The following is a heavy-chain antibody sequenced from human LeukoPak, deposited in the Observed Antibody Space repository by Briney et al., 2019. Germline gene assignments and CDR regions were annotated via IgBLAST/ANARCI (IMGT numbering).Heavy chain of an antibody. CDR2: INPNSGGT. D-gene: IGHD3-10*01. J-gene: IGHJ4*02. CDR1: GYTFTGYY. CDR3: ARVHGSGSCFDY. V-gene: IGHV1-2*02. Sequence: ASVKVSCKASGYTFTGYYMHWVRQAPGQGLEWMGWINPNSGGTNYAQKFQGRVTMTRDTSISTAYMELSRLRSDDTAVYYCARVHGSGSCFDYWGQGTLVTVSS.